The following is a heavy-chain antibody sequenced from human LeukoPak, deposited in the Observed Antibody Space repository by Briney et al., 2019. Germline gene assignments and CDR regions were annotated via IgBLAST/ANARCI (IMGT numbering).Heavy chain of an antibody. D-gene: IGHD3-10*01. Sequence: SETLSLTCTVSGGSISSYYWSWIRQPPGKGLEWIGYIYYSGSTNYNPSLKSRVTISVDTSKNQSSLKLSSVTAADTAVYYCATTSQYYYGSGSYYNATTFDYWGQGTLVNVSS. V-gene: IGHV4-59*08. CDR1: GGSISSYY. CDR3: ATTSQYYYGSGSYYNATTFDY. CDR2: IYYSGST. J-gene: IGHJ4*02.